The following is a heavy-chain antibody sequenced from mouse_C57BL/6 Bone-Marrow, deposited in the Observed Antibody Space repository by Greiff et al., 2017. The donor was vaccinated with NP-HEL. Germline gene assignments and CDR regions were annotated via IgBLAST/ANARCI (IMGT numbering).Heavy chain of an antibody. CDR3: ARVDSYWYFDV. CDR2: ISYSGST. CDR1: GYSITSGYD. V-gene: IGHV3-1*01. Sequence: DVKLVESGPGMVKPSQSLSLTCTVTGYSITSGYDWHWIRHFPGNKLEWMGYISYSGSTNYNPSLKSRISITHDTSKNHFFLKLNSVTTEDTATYYCARVDSYWYFDVWGTGTTVTVSS. J-gene: IGHJ1*03. D-gene: IGHD2-12*01.